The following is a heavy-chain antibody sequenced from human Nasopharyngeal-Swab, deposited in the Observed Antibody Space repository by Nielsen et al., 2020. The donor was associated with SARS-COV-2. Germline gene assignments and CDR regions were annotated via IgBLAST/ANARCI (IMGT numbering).Heavy chain of an antibody. Sequence: GGSLRLSCAASGFTFSSYAISWVRQAPGKGLEWVSIISGSDGSAYYADSVKGRFTISRDNSRQTLCLQMNSLRAEDTAVYYCARIRTGAYFDYWGQGTLVTVSS. D-gene: IGHD1-14*01. J-gene: IGHJ4*02. CDR1: GFTFSSYA. CDR3: ARIRTGAYFDY. CDR2: ISGSDGSA. V-gene: IGHV3-23*01.